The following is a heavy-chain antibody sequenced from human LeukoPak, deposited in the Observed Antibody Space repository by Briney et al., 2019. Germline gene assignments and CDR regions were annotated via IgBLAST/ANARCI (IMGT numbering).Heavy chain of an antibody. V-gene: IGHV3-7*01. CDR3: ARDLEGRGWSGYYTDYYYYYGMDV. CDR2: IKQDGSEK. J-gene: IGHJ6*02. D-gene: IGHD3-3*01. Sequence: PGGSLRLSCAASGFTFSSYWMSWVRQAPGKGLEWVAHIKQDGSEKYYVDSVKGRFTISRDNAKNSLYLQMNSLRAEDTAVYYCARDLEGRGWSGYYTDYYYYYGMDVWGQGTTVTVSS. CDR1: GFTFSSYW.